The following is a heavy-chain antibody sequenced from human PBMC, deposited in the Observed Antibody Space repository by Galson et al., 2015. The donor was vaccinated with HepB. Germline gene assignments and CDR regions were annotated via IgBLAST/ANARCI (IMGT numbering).Heavy chain of an antibody. Sequence: SVKVSCKASGYTFTSYAMNWVRQAPGQGLEWMGWINTNTGNPTYAQGFTGRFVFSLDTSVSTAYLQISSLKAEDTAVYYCARDFRGYYGSGSYSGMDVWGQGTTVTVSS. J-gene: IGHJ6*02. CDR3: ARDFRGYYGSGSYSGMDV. CDR1: GYTFTSYA. D-gene: IGHD3-10*01. V-gene: IGHV7-4-1*02. CDR2: INTNTGNP.